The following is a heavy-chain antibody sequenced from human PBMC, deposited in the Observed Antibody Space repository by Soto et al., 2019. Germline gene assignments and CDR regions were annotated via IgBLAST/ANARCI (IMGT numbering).Heavy chain of an antibody. Sequence: QVQLVQSGAEAKKPGASVKVSCKASGYTFTSYYMHWVRQAPGQGLEWMGIINPSGGSTSYAQKFQSRVTMTRDTSTSTVYMELSSLRSEDTAVYYCARDSGGNYYDSSGYYPLFDYWGQGTLVTVSS. J-gene: IGHJ4*02. CDR2: INPSGGST. V-gene: IGHV1-46*01. D-gene: IGHD3-22*01. CDR3: ARDSGGNYYDSSGYYPLFDY. CDR1: GYTFTSYY.